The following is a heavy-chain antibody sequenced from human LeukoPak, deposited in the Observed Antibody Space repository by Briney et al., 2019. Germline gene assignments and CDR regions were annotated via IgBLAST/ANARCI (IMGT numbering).Heavy chain of an antibody. J-gene: IGHJ6*03. D-gene: IGHD2-8*01. Sequence: GASVKVSCKASGGTFSSYAISWVRQAPGQGLEWMGGIIPIFGTANYAQKFQGRVTITADESTSTAYMELRSLRSDDTAVYYCARAKRDCTNGVCYRAHYYYYYMDVWGKGTTVTVSS. V-gene: IGHV1-69*01. CDR2: IIPIFGTA. CDR3: ARAKRDCTNGVCYRAHYYYYYMDV. CDR1: GGTFSSYA.